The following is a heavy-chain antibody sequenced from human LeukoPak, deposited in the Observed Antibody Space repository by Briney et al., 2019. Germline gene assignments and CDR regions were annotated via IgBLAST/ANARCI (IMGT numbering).Heavy chain of an antibody. CDR3: ARVAGTYYGMDV. D-gene: IGHD6-19*01. CDR2: IYYSGST. V-gene: IGHV4-59*08. Sequence: PSETLSLTCTVSGGSISSYYWSWIRQPPGKGLEWIGYIYYSGSTNYNPSLKSRVTISVDTSKNQFSLKLSSVTAADTAVYYCARVAGTYYGMDVWGQGTTVTVSS. J-gene: IGHJ6*02. CDR1: GGSISSYY.